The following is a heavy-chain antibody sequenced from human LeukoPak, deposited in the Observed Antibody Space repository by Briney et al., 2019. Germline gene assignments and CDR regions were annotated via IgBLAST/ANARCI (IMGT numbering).Heavy chain of an antibody. J-gene: IGHJ4*02. CDR3: ARDPGHCSSTSCYKFFDY. V-gene: IGHV3-48*03. D-gene: IGHD2-2*02. Sequence: PGGSLRLSCAASEFTSSGVEMNWVREGPGKGLERVSYSSSSGSTIYYADSVKGRFTVSRDNAKNSLYLQMNSLRAEDTAVYYCARDPGHCSSTSCYKFFDYWGQGTLVTVSS. CDR2: SSSSGSTI. CDR1: EFTSSGVE.